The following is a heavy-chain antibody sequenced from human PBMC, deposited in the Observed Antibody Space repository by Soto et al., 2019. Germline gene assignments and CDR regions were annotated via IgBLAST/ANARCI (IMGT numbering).Heavy chain of an antibody. CDR3: ARLTGGAYLSFYYYIGV. CDR2: IYYSGTT. V-gene: IGHV4-59*01. J-gene: IGHJ6*03. Sequence: QVQLQESGPGLVKPSETLSLTCTVSGGSISGYYWSWIRQPPGKGLEWIGYIYYSGTTNYDPSLKSRVTMSVDTSKNQFSLKLSSVTAPHTAVYYCARLTGGAYLSFYYYIGVWGKGTTVTVSS. D-gene: IGHD2-8*02. CDR1: GGSISGYY.